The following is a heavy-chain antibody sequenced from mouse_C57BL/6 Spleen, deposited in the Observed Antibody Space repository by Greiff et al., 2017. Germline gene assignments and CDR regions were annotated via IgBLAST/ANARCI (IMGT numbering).Heavy chain of an antibody. Sequence: QVQLQQPGAELVMPGASVTLSCKASGYTFTSYWMHWVKQRPGQGLEWIGEIDPSDSYTNYNQKFKGKSTLTVDKSSSTAYMQLSSLTSEDSAVYCCARWGDGYALFAYWGQGTLVTVSA. V-gene: IGHV1-69*01. CDR1: GYTFTSYW. D-gene: IGHD2-2*01. J-gene: IGHJ3*01. CDR3: ARWGDGYALFAY. CDR2: IDPSDSYT.